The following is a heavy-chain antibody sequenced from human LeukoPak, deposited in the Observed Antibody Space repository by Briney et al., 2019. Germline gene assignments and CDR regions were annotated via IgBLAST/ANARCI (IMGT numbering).Heavy chain of an antibody. V-gene: IGHV4-34*01. J-gene: IGHJ3*02. CDR1: GGSFSGYY. D-gene: IGHD3-10*01. CDR2: INHSGST. CDR3: ARPMTPWPPRYGSGSSNAFDI. Sequence: SETLSLTCAVYGGSFSGYYWSWIRQPPGKGLEWIGEINHSGSTNYNPSLKSRVTISVDTSKNQFSLKPSSVTAADTAVYYCARPMTPWPPRYGSGSSNAFDIWGQGTMVTVSS.